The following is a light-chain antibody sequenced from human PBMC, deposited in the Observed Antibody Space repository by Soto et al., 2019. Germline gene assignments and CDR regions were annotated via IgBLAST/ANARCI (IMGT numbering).Light chain of an antibody. Sequence: EIVLTQSPATLSLSPGERATLSCRASLNINNFLAWYQQRPGQVPSLLIYDASNRATGVPARFSGSGSGTDFTLTISNLEPEDFAVYYCQQRRNWPITFGGGTKVEIK. CDR2: DAS. CDR3: QQRRNWPIT. V-gene: IGKV3-11*01. CDR1: LNINNF. J-gene: IGKJ4*01.